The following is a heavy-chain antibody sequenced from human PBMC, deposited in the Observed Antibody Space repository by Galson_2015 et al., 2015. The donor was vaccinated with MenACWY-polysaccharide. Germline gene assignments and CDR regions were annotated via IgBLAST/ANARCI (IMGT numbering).Heavy chain of an antibody. CDR1: GFSFSGHG. V-gene: IGHV3-33*01. D-gene: IGHD2/OR15-2a*01. Sequence: SLRLSCAASGFSFSGHGMHWVRQAPGKGLEWVALIWYDGSKKNYAESVKGRFAISRDNSKYTVYLQMNSLRADDTTVYYCARDYCDRITCSGMDVWGQGTTVTVSS. J-gene: IGHJ6*02. CDR3: ARDYCDRITCSGMDV. CDR2: IWYDGSKK.